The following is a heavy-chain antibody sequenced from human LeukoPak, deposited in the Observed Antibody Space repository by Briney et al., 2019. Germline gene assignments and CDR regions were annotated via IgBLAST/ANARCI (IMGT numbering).Heavy chain of an antibody. D-gene: IGHD1-26*01. J-gene: IGHJ4*02. CDR1: GFTFSSYT. Sequence: QPGGSLRLSCAASGFTFSSYTMNWVRQAPGKGLGWVSYISSSSSSSVYYADSVKGRFSISRDNAKNSLYLQMNSLRDEDTAVYYCASSGSYRFDYWGQGTLVTVSS. CDR2: ISSSSSSSV. V-gene: IGHV3-48*02. CDR3: ASSGSYRFDY.